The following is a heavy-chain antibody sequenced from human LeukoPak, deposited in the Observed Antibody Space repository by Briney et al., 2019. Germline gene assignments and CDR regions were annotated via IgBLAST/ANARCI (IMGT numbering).Heavy chain of an antibody. CDR2: MNPNSGNT. CDR3: ATVRIAVAGPEVLFDY. CDR1: GYTFTSYD. D-gene: IGHD6-19*01. Sequence: ASVKVSCKASGYTFTSYDINWVRQATGQGLEWMGWMNPNSGNTGYAQKFQGRVTMTRNTSISTAYMELSSLRSEDTAVYYCATVRIAVAGPEVLFDYWGQGTLATVSS. J-gene: IGHJ4*02. V-gene: IGHV1-8*01.